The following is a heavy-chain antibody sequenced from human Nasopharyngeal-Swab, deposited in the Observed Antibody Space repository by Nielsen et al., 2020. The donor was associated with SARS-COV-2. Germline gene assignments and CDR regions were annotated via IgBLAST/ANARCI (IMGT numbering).Heavy chain of an antibody. CDR3: ARASGSYYRVYYYGMDV. CDR2: IYSGGST. J-gene: IGHJ6*02. Sequence: GESLKISCAASGFTVSSNYMSWVRQAPGKGLEWVSVIYSGGSTYYADSVKGRFTISRDNSKNPLYLQMNSLRAEDTAVYYCARASGSYYRVYYYGMDVWGQGTTVTVSS. D-gene: IGHD1-26*01. CDR1: GFTVSSNY. V-gene: IGHV3-53*01.